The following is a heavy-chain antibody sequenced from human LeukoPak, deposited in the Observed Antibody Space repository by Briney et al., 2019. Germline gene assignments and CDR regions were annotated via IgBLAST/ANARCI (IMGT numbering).Heavy chain of an antibody. Sequence: GGSLRLSCAASGLTFSSYEMNWVRQAPGKGLEWVSYISSSGSTIYYADSVKGRFTISRDNAKNSLYLQMDSLRAEDTAVYYCARATVVSPNYWGQGTLVTVSS. CDR1: GLTFSSYE. V-gene: IGHV3-48*03. D-gene: IGHD4-23*01. CDR2: ISSSGSTI. CDR3: ARATVVSPNY. J-gene: IGHJ4*02.